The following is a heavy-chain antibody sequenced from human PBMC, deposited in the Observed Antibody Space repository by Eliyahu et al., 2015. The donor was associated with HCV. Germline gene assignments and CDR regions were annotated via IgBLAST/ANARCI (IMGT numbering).Heavy chain of an antibody. CDR2: ISSSSSYI. J-gene: IGHJ1*01. CDR3: ARDIAAADEYFQH. Sequence: EVQLVESGGGLVKPGGSLRLSCAASGFTFSSYSMNWVRQAPGKGLEWVSSISSSSSYIYYADSVKGRFTISRDNAKNSLYLQMNSLRAEDTAVYYCARDIAAADEYFQHWGQGTLVTVSS. CDR1: GFTFSSYS. D-gene: IGHD6-13*01. V-gene: IGHV3-21*01.